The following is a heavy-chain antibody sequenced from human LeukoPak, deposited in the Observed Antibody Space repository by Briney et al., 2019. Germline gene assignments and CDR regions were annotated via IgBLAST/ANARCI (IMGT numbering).Heavy chain of an antibody. Sequence: PSETLSLTCTVSGGSISSTNYYWGWIRQPPGKGLEWIGSIYYSGSTYYNPSLESRVTISVDTSKNQFSLKLSSVTAADTAVYYCARHESYYYDSSGDFDYWGQGTLVTVSS. D-gene: IGHD3-22*01. CDR1: GGSISSTNYY. J-gene: IGHJ4*02. CDR3: ARHESYYYDSSGDFDY. V-gene: IGHV4-39*01. CDR2: IYYSGST.